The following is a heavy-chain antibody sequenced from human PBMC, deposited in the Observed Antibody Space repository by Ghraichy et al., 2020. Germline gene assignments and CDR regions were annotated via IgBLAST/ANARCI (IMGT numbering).Heavy chain of an antibody. CDR1: GFTFSNYA. D-gene: IGHD3-10*01. CDR2: TSDNSGRT. V-gene: IGHV3-23*01. CDR3: AKGGDYYGSGTYYDY. J-gene: IGHJ4*02. Sequence: GESLNISCAASGFTFSNYAMSWVRQAPGKGLEWVSSTSDNSGRTYYADSVKGRFTISRDNSKNTVYLQMNSLRAEDTAVYFCAKGGDYYGSGTYYDYGGQGTLVTVSS.